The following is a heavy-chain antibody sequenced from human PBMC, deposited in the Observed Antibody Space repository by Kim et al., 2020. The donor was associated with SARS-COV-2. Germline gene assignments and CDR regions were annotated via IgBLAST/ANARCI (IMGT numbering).Heavy chain of an antibody. J-gene: IGHJ6*02. Sequence: QGRVTMTRDTSTSTVYMELSSLRSEDTAVYYCARDITGTTSNYYYGMDVWGQGTTVTVSS. CDR3: ARDITGTTSNYYYGMDV. V-gene: IGHV1-46*01. D-gene: IGHD1-20*01.